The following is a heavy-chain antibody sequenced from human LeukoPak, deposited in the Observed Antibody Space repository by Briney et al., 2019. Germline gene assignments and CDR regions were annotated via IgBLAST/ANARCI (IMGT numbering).Heavy chain of an antibody. CDR3: ARLGPGAIDFDY. Sequence: ASVKVSCKASGYTFTSYDINWVRQATGQGLEWMGWMNPNSGNTGYAQKFQGRVTMTRNTSIGTAYMELSSLRSEDTAVFYCARLGPGAIDFDYWGQGTLVTVSS. CDR2: MNPNSGNT. CDR1: GYTFTSYD. D-gene: IGHD2-2*02. J-gene: IGHJ4*02. V-gene: IGHV1-8*01.